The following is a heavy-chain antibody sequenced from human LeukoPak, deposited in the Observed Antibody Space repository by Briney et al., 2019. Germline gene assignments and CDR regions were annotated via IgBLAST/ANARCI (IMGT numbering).Heavy chain of an antibody. Sequence: ASVKVSCKASGYTFTGYYMHWVRQAPGQGLEWMGWINPNSGGINYAQKFQGRVTMTRDTSISTAYMELSRLRSDDTAVYYCARFIVDAIHPTPDYWGQGTLVTVSS. D-gene: IGHD3-16*02. V-gene: IGHV1-2*02. CDR3: ARFIVDAIHPTPDY. J-gene: IGHJ4*02. CDR1: GYTFTGYY. CDR2: INPNSGGI.